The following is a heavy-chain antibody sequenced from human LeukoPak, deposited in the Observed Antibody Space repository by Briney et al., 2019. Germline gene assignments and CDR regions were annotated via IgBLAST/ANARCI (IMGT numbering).Heavy chain of an antibody. CDR1: GGSITTYY. CDR3: ARDRGRRGGFDY. D-gene: IGHD3-10*01. J-gene: IGHJ4*02. Sequence: SETLSLTCTVSGGSITTYYWSWIRQRPGKGLEWIGFISDSGSTHYNPSLKSRLTISADTSKNQFSLKLTSVTDADTAVYFCARDRGRRGGFDYWGQGTQVTVSS. CDR2: ISDSGST. V-gene: IGHV4-59*01.